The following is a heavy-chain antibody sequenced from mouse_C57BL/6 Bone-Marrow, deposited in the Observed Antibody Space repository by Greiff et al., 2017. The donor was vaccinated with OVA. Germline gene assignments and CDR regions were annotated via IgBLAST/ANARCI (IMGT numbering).Heavy chain of an antibody. CDR2: IYPRSGNT. J-gene: IGHJ2*01. V-gene: IGHV1-81*01. CDR3: ARDYGSSYDYFDY. D-gene: IGHD1-1*01. CDR1: GYTFTSYG. Sequence: VLLQQSGAELARPGASVKLSCKASGYTFTSYGISWVKQRTGQGLEWIGEIYPRSGNTYYNEKFKGKATLTADKSSSTAYMELRSLTSEDSAVYFCARDYGSSYDYFDYWGQGTTLTVSS.